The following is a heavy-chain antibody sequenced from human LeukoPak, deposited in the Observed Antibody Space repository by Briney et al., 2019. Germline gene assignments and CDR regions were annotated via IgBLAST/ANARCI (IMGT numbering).Heavy chain of an antibody. J-gene: IGHJ4*02. D-gene: IGHD4-17*01. CDR2: IIPIFGTA. V-gene: IGHV1-69*13. CDR3: ARFGGTVTEKHFDY. Sequence: ASVKVSCKASGGTFSSYAISWVRQAPGQGLEWVGGIIPIFGTANYAQKFQGRVTITADESTSTAYTELSSLRSEDTTVYYCARFGGTVTEKHFDYWGQGTLVTVSS. CDR1: GGTFSSYA.